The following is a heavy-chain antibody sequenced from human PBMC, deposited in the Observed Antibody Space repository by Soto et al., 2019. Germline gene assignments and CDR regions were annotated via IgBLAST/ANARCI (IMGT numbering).Heavy chain of an antibody. CDR3: ARQRPTDGRWEFANYYGMDV. D-gene: IGHD1-26*01. Sequence: SETLSLTCAVYGGSFSAYYWSWVRRPPGKGLEWIGEIIHSESTKYNPSLKSRVTISVDTSKNQFSLKLSSVTAADTAVYYCARQRPTDGRWEFANYYGMDVWGQGTPVTVSS. J-gene: IGHJ6*02. CDR1: GGSFSAYY. V-gene: IGHV4-34*12. CDR2: IIHSEST.